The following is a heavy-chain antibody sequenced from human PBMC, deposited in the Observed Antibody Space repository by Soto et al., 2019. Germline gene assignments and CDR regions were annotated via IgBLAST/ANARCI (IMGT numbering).Heavy chain of an antibody. Sequence: EVQLVESGGGLVKPGGSLRLSCAASGFTFSSYSMNWVRQAPGKGLEWVSSISSSSSYIYYADSVKGRFTISRDNAKNSLYLEMNSLRAEDTAVYCCGRRWLGRGWDWGQGTLVTVSS. V-gene: IGHV3-21*01. J-gene: IGHJ4*02. CDR1: GFTFSSYS. CDR3: GRRWLGRGWD. CDR2: ISSSSSYI. D-gene: IGHD6-19*01.